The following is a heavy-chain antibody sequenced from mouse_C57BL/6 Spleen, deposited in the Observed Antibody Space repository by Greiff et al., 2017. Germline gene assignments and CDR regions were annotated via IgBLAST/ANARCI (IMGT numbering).Heavy chain of an antibody. Sequence: QVQLQQSGAELVKPGASVKISCKASGYAFSSYWMNWVKQRPGKGLEWIGQIYPGDGDTNYNGKFKGKATLTADKSSSTAYMQLSSLTSEDSAVYVCARRGGTRGDYYAMDYWGQGTSVTVSS. CDR3: ARRGGTRGDYYAMDY. CDR1: GYAFSSYW. D-gene: IGHD4-1*01. J-gene: IGHJ4*01. V-gene: IGHV1-80*01. CDR2: IYPGDGDT.